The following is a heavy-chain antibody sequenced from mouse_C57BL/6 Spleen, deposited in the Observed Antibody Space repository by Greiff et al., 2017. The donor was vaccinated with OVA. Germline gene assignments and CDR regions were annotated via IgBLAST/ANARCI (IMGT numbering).Heavy chain of an antibody. V-gene: IGHV1-69*01. Sequence: VQLQQPGAELVMPGASVKLSCKASGYTFTSYWMHWVKQRPGQGLEWIGEIDPSDSYTNYNQKFKGKSTLTVDKSSSTAYMQLSSLTAEDSAVYYCARHPLHWYMDVWGKGTTVTVSS. CDR2: IDPSDSYT. CDR3: ARHPLHWYMDV. CDR1: GYTFTSYW. J-gene: IGHJ1*03.